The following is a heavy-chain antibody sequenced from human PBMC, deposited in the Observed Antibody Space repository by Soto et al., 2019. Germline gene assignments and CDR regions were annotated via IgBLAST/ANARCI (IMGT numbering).Heavy chain of an antibody. CDR3: GRVMIGTSRHTDSNY. Sequence: SETLSLTCSVSGASISSRDYYWGWIRQTPGKGLEWIGNIEYNGVTYYNPSLKSRATVSKDTYKNQFSLKVASVTAADTAIYYCGRVMIGTSRHTDSNYWGQGTQVTVPQ. CDR1: GASISSRDYY. D-gene: IGHD2-2*01. J-gene: IGHJ4*02. CDR2: IEYNGVT. V-gene: IGHV4-39*01.